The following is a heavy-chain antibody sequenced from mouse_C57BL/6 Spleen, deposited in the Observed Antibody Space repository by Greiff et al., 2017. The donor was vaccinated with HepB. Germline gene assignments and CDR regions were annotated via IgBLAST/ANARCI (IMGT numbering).Heavy chain of an antibody. Sequence: EVQLQESGGGLVQPGGSLSLSCAASGFTFTDYYMSWVRQPPGKALEWLGFIRNKANGYTTEYSASVKGRFTISRDNSQSILYLQMNALRAEDSATYYCARYIYYGNYVYWYFDVWGTGTTVTVSS. CDR2: IRNKANGYTT. J-gene: IGHJ1*03. CDR1: GFTFTDYY. D-gene: IGHD2-1*01. V-gene: IGHV7-3*01. CDR3: ARYIYYGNYVYWYFDV.